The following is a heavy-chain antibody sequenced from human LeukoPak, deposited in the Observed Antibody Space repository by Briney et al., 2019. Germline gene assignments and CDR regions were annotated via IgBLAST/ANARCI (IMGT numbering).Heavy chain of an antibody. D-gene: IGHD6-13*01. V-gene: IGHV5-51*01. CDR1: GYSFTSYW. J-gene: IGHJ3*02. Sequence: GESLKIFCKGSGYSFTSYWIGWVRQMPGKGLEWMGIIYPGDSDTRYSPSFQGQVTISADKSISTAYLQWSSLKASDTAMYYCARHRYSSLWAFDIWGQGTMVTVSS. CDR3: ARHRYSSLWAFDI. CDR2: IYPGDSDT.